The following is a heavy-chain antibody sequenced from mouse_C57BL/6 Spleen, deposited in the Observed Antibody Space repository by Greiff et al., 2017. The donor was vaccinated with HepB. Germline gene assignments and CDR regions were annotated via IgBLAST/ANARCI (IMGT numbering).Heavy chain of an antibody. CDR3: ATQTAQATCDY. CDR2: ISYDGSN. Sequence: EVQLQQSGPGLVKPSQSLSLTCSVTGYSITSGYYWNWIRQFPGNKLEWMGYISYDGSNNYNPSLKNRISITRDTSKNQFFLKLNSVTTEDTATYYCATQTAQATCDYWGQGTTLTVSS. V-gene: IGHV3-6*01. J-gene: IGHJ2*01. D-gene: IGHD3-2*02. CDR1: GYSITSGYY.